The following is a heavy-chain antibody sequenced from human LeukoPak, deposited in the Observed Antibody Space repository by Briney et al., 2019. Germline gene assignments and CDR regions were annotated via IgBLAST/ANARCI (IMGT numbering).Heavy chain of an antibody. CDR1: GGSISSGSYY. V-gene: IGHV4-61*02. CDR3: ARDEVRRAVVPAASNWFDP. D-gene: IGHD2-2*01. J-gene: IGHJ5*02. Sequence: PSETLSLTCTVSGGSISSGSYYWSWIRQPAGKGLEWIGRIYTSGSTNYNPSLKSRVTIPVDTSKNQFSLKLSSVTAADTAVYYCARDEVRRAVVPAASNWFDPWGQGTLVTVSS. CDR2: IYTSGST.